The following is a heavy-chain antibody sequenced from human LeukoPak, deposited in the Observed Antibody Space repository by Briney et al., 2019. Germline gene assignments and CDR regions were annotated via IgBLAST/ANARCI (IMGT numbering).Heavy chain of an antibody. CDR3: AKGVGGIVGATVDY. D-gene: IGHD1-26*01. J-gene: IGHJ4*02. CDR2: ISFDGSNK. Sequence: GGSLRLSCAASGFTLSRSAMHWVRQAPGKGLEWVAVISFDGSNKFHADSVKGRFTISRDNSKNTLYLQMSSLRAEDTAVYYCAKGVGGIVGATVDYWGQGTLVTVSS. CDR1: GFTLSRSA. V-gene: IGHV3-30*18.